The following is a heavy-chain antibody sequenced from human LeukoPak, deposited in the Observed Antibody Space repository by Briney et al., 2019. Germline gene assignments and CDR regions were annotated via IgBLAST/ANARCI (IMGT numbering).Heavy chain of an antibody. V-gene: IGHV1-69*04. J-gene: IGHJ2*01. D-gene: IGHD3-10*01. CDR2: IIPILGIA. CDR1: GGTFSSYA. Sequence: SVKVSCKASGGTFSSYAISWVRQAPGQGLEWMGRIIPILGIANYAQKFQGRVTITADKSTSTAYMELSSLRSEDTAVYYCARGGWSSGSYWYFDLWGRGTLVTVSS. CDR3: ARGGWSSGSYWYFDL.